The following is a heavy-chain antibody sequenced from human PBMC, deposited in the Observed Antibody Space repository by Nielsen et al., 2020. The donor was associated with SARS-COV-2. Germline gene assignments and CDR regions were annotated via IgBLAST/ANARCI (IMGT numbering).Heavy chain of an antibody. Sequence: GESLKISCVASGFNLSHYYMRWIRQAPGKGLEWVSDISNDGSSTRNADSVKGRFTISRDNAKNSLYLQMNSLRAEDAAVYYCARSPFHRSSWYGMDVWGQGTTVTVSS. CDR2: ISNDGSST. V-gene: IGHV3-11*03. J-gene: IGHJ6*02. CDR1: GFNLSHYY. CDR3: ARSPFHRSSWYGMDV. D-gene: IGHD6-13*01.